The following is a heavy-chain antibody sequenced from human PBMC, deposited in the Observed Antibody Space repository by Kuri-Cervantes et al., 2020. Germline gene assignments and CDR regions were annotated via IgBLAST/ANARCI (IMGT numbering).Heavy chain of an antibody. D-gene: IGHD3-10*01. Sequence: ASVKVSCKASGYTFTSYYMHWVRQAPGKGLEWMGGFDPEDGETIYAQKFQGRVTMTEDTSTDTAYMELSSLRSEDTAVYYCARDRMVQGVIMGWVYMDVWGKGTTVTVSS. CDR2: FDPEDGET. J-gene: IGHJ6*03. CDR3: ARDRMVQGVIMGWVYMDV. V-gene: IGHV1-24*01. CDR1: GYTFTSYY.